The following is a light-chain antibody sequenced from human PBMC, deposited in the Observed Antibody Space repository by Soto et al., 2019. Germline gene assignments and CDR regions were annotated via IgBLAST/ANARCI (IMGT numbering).Light chain of an antibody. J-gene: IGKJ4*01. CDR1: QGISTA. Sequence: AIQLTQSPSSLSASVGDRITITCRASQGISTALAWYQQKPGKAPKLLIYDASKWESGVPSRFSGSGSGTDFTLTISSLQPEDFATYYCQQFNSYTLTFGGGNKVEIK. CDR2: DAS. CDR3: QQFNSYTLT. V-gene: IGKV1-13*02.